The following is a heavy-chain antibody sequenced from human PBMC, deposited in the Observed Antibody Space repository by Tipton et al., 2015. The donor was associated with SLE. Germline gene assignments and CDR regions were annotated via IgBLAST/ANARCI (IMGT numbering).Heavy chain of an antibody. J-gene: IGHJ3*02. CDR2: INHSGRS. CDR1: GFTVNNNY. CDR3: ARGVRSTHAFDI. D-gene: IGHD1-1*01. V-gene: IGHV4-34*01. Sequence: LRLSCAASGFTVNNNYMSWVRQPPGKGLEWIGEINHSGRSNYNPSLKSRVTISVDTSKNQFSLKLSSVTAADTAVYYCARGVRSTHAFDIWGQGTMVTVSS.